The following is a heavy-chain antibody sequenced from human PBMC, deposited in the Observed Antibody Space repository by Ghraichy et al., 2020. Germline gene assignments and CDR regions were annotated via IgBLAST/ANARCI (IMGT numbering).Heavy chain of an antibody. J-gene: IGHJ4*02. CDR1: GGSISSGDYY. CDR2: IYYSGST. CDR3: ARGQSGYYDSSGYSYYFDY. Sequence: SETLSLTCTVSGGSISSGDYYWSWIRQPPGKGLEWIGYIYYSGSTYYNPSLKSRVTISVDTSKNQFSLKLSSVTAADTAVYYCARGQSGYYDSSGYSYYFDYWGQGTLVTVSS. V-gene: IGHV4-30-4*01. D-gene: IGHD3-22*01.